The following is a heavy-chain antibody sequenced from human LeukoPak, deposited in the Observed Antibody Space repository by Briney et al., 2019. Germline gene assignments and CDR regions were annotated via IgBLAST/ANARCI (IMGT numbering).Heavy chain of an antibody. V-gene: IGHV4-34*01. Sequence: SETLSLTCAVYGGSFSGYYWGWIRQPPGKGLEWIGEINHSGSTNYNPSLKSRVTISVDTSKNQFSLKLSSVTAADTAVYYCARNDHYYDSSGYYYYFQHWGQGTLVTVSS. CDR3: ARNDHYYDSSGYYYYFQH. CDR2: INHSGST. J-gene: IGHJ1*01. D-gene: IGHD3-22*01. CDR1: GGSFSGYY.